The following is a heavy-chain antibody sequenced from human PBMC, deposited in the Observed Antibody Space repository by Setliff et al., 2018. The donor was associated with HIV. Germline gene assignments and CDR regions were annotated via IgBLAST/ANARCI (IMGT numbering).Heavy chain of an antibody. J-gene: IGHJ3*02. CDR2: ISGFNGNT. D-gene: IGHD6-19*01. V-gene: IGHV1-18*01. Sequence: ASVKVSCEASGYSFARYGLSWVRQAPGQGLEWMGWISGFNGNTKYAQSLQDRVAMTTETATSTAYMEMRSLRSDDTAVYFCARVPYRSAWFSGGHDAFDIWGQGTMVTVSS. CDR1: GYSFARYG. CDR3: ARVPYRSAWFSGGHDAFDI.